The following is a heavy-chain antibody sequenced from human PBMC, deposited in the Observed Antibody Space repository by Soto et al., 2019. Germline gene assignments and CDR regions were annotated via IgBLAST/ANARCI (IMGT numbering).Heavy chain of an antibody. D-gene: IGHD6-6*01. CDR3: ARASSSGDAFDI. CDR1: GFTFSSYW. J-gene: IGHJ3*02. V-gene: IGHV3-7*01. Sequence: GESLKISCAASGFTFSSYWMSWVRQAPGKGLEWVANIKQDGSEKYYVDSVKGRFTISRDNAKNSLYLQMNSLRAEDTAVYYCARASSSGDAFDIWGQGTMVTVSS. CDR2: IKQDGSEK.